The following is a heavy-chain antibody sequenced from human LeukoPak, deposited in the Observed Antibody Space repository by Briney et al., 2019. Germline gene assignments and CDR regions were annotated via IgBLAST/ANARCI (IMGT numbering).Heavy chain of an antibody. D-gene: IGHD1-26*01. Sequence: SETLSLTCTVSGGSISSYYWSWLRQPPGKGLEWIGYIYYSGSTNYNPSLKSRVTISVDTSKNHFSLKLSSVTAADTAVYYCARQVGATSTSYFDYWGQGTLVTVSS. V-gene: IGHV4-59*08. CDR3: ARQVGATSTSYFDY. J-gene: IGHJ4*02. CDR2: IYYSGST. CDR1: GGSISSYY.